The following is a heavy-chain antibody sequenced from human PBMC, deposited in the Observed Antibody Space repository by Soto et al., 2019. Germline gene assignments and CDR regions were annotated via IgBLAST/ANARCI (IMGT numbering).Heavy chain of an antibody. D-gene: IGHD2-15*01. V-gene: IGHV2-5*01. CDR3: AHRHPQCSGGGCKPRYFDY. CDR2: IYWNDDK. J-gene: IGHJ4*02. CDR1: GFSLSTTDVG. Sequence: ESGPTLVNPTQTLTLTCTFSGFSLSTTDVGVGWIRQPPGKALEWLALIYWNDDKRYSPSLKSRLTITKDTSKNQVVLTMTDMGPVDTATYYCAHRHPQCSGGGCKPRYFDYWGQGILVTVSA.